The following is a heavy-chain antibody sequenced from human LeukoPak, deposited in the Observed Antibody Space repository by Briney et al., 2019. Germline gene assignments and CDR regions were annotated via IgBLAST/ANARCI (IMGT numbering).Heavy chain of an antibody. CDR3: AKDESETYSNYPRPYYYYYMDV. V-gene: IGHV3-48*01. CDR1: GFTFSSYS. Sequence: GGSLRLSCAASGFTFSSYSMNWVRQAPGKGLEWVSYISSSSSTIYYADSVKGRFTISRDNSKNTLYLQMNSLRAEDTAVYYCAKDESETYSNYPRPYYYYYMDVWGKGTTVTVSS. D-gene: IGHD4-11*01. CDR2: ISSSSSTI. J-gene: IGHJ6*03.